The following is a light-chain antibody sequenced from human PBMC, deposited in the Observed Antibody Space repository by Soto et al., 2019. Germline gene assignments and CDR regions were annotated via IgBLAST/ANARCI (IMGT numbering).Light chain of an antibody. Sequence: DIQMTQSTSTLSASVGDRVTITCRASQSISSWLVWYQQKPGKAPKLLIYKASSLESGVPSRFSGRGSGTEFTLAISSLQPDNFATYYCQQYRTFGQGTKVEIK. V-gene: IGKV1-5*03. CDR1: QSISSW. CDR2: KAS. CDR3: QQYRT. J-gene: IGKJ1*01.